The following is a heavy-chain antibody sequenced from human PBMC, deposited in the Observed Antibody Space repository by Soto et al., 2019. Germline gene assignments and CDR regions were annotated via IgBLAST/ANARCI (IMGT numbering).Heavy chain of an antibody. Sequence: ASVKVSCKVSGYTLTELSMHWVRRAPGKGLEWMGGFDPEDGETIYAQKFQGRVTMTEDTSTDAAYTELSSLRSEDTAVYYCATDRDSSSWYYYYYGMDVWGQGTTVTVSS. D-gene: IGHD6-13*01. V-gene: IGHV1-24*01. J-gene: IGHJ6*02. CDR1: GYTLTELS. CDR3: ATDRDSSSWYYYYYGMDV. CDR2: FDPEDGET.